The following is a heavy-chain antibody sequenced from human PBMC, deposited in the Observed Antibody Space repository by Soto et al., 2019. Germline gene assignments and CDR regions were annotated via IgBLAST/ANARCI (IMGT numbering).Heavy chain of an antibody. CDR3: ARAGARGFFVPVFYGLDV. V-gene: IGHV3-33*01. Sequence: QVQLVESGGGVVQPGGSLRLSCVASGFDFGSYGMQWVRRAPGKGLEWMAVIWYDGSTAYYADSVKGRFTISRDNSKNTLFLHLNSLTAEDTAVYFCARAGARGFFVPVFYGLDVWGNGTTVTVSS. CDR2: IWYDGSTA. D-gene: IGHD3-10*01. CDR1: GFDFGSYG. J-gene: IGHJ6*04.